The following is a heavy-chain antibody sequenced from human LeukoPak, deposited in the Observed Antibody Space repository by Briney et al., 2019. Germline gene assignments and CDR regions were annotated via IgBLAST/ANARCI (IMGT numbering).Heavy chain of an antibody. D-gene: IGHD3-10*01. CDR3: ARASGPATGYYYGSGSFDY. V-gene: IGHV3-30*14. J-gene: IGHJ4*02. CDR2: ISYDGSNK. Sequence: GGSLRLSCAASGFTFSSYAMHWVRQAPGKGLEWVAVISYDGSNKYYADSVKGRFTISRDNSKNTLYLQMNSLRAEDTAVYYCARASGPATGYYYGSGSFDYWGQGTLVTVSS. CDR1: GFTFSSYA.